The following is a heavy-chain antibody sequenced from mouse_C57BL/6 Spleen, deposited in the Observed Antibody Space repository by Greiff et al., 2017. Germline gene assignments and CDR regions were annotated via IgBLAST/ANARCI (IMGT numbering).Heavy chain of an antibody. J-gene: IGHJ4*01. D-gene: IGHD2-4*01. CDR1: GFSLTSYG. Sequence: VQLVESGPGLVQPSQSLSISCTVSGFSLTSYGVHWVRQSPGKGLEWLGVIWSGGSTDYNAAFISRLSISKDNSKSQVFFKMNSLQADDTAIYYCASDYDPYAMDYWGQGASVTGSS. CDR2: IWSGGST. V-gene: IGHV2-2*01. CDR3: ASDYDPYAMDY.